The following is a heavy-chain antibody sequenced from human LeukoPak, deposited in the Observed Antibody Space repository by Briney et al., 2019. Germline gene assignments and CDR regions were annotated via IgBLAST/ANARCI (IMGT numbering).Heavy chain of an antibody. J-gene: IGHJ4*02. V-gene: IGHV3-23*01. CDR3: AKAPVTTCSGAYCYPFDY. Sequence: GGSLRLSCAASGFTLSSYAMSWVRQGPGKGLEWVSAISVSGNTYHADSVKGRFTICRDRSKNTLYLQMNRLRAEDAAVYYCAKAPVTTCSGAYCYPFDYWGQGTLVTVSS. CDR2: ISVSGNT. D-gene: IGHD2-15*01. CDR1: GFTLSSYA.